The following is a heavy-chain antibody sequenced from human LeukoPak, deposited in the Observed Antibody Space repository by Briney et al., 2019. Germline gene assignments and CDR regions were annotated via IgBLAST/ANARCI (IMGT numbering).Heavy chain of an antibody. D-gene: IGHD3/OR15-3a*01. CDR3: ARLGLGY. V-gene: IGHV1-69*13. CDR1: GGTLSSYA. Sequence: SVKVSCKASGGTLSSYAISWLRQPPGQGLEWMGGIIPIFGTANYAQKFQGRVTITADESTSTAYMELGSLRSEDTAVYYCARLGLGYWGQGTLVTVSS. CDR2: IIPIFGTA. J-gene: IGHJ4*02.